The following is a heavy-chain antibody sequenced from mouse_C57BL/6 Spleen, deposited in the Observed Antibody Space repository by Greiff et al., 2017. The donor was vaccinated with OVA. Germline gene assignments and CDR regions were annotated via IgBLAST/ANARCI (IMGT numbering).Heavy chain of an antibody. Sequence: DVQLQESGPGLVKPSQSLSLTCSVTGYSITSGYYWTWIRQFPGNKLEWMGYISYDGSNNYNPSLKNRISITRDTSKNQFFLKLNSVTTEDTATYYCARGDYYVSPWFAYWGQGTLVTVSA. CDR3: ARGDYYVSPWFAY. J-gene: IGHJ3*01. CDR2: ISYDGSN. D-gene: IGHD1-1*01. V-gene: IGHV3-6*01. CDR1: GYSITSGYY.